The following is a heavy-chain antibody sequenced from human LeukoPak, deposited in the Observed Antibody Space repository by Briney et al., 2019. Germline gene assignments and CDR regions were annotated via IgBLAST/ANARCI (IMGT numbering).Heavy chain of an antibody. CDR2: ISAYNGNT. D-gene: IGHD2-2*01. V-gene: IGHV1-18*01. J-gene: IGHJ6*02. CDR1: GYTFTSYG. CDR3: AREWGLYCSSTSCYYYYYGMDV. Sequence: APVKVSCKASGYTFTSYGISWVRQAPGQGLEWMGWISAYNGNTNYAQKLQGRVTMTTDTSTSTAYMELRSLRSDDTAVYYCAREWGLYCSSTSCYYYYYGMDVWGQGTTVTVSS.